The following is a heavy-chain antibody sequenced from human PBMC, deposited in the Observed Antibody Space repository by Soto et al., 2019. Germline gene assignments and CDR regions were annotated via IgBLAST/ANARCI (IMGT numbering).Heavy chain of an antibody. V-gene: IGHV1-46*01. D-gene: IGHD5-18*01. CDR2: IIPSGGST. J-gene: IGHJ4*02. CDR1: GGTFSSYA. Sequence: ASVKVSCEASGGTFSSYAISWVRQAPGQGLEWMGIIIPSGGSTSYAQKFQGRVTMTGDTSTSTVYMELSSLRSEDTAVYYCALGGSYGYEIDGYWGQGTLVTVSS. CDR3: ALGGSYGYEIDGY.